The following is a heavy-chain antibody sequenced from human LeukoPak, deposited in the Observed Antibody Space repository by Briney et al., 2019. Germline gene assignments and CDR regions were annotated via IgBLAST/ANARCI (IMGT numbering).Heavy chain of an antibody. V-gene: IGHV4-38-2*01. J-gene: IGHJ4*02. CDR1: GGSISSGYY. Sequence: PSQTLSLTCAVSGGSISSGYYWGWIRQPPGKGLEWIGSIYHSGSTYYNPSLKSRVTISVDKSKNQFSLKLSSVTAADTAVYYCARLQLVVVAATSYYFDYWGQGTLVTVSS. D-gene: IGHD2-15*01. CDR3: ARLQLVVVAATSYYFDY. CDR2: IYHSGST.